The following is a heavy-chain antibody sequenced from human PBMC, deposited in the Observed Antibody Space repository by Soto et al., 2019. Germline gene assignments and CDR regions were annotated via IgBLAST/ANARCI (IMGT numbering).Heavy chain of an antibody. CDR2: IYYSGST. CDR1: GGSISSGDYY. J-gene: IGHJ6*02. Sequence: SETLSLTCTVSGGSISSGDYYWSWIRRPPGKGLEWIGYIYYSGSTYYNPSLKGRVTISVDTSKNQFSLKLGSVTAADTAVYYCAREGAAAGGRGDYYYYGMDVWGQGTTVTVSS. D-gene: IGHD6-13*01. V-gene: IGHV4-30-4*01. CDR3: AREGAAAGGRGDYYYYGMDV.